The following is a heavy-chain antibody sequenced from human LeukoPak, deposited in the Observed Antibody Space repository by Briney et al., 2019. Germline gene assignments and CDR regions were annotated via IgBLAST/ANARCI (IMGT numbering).Heavy chain of an antibody. J-gene: IGHJ4*02. Sequence: GGSLRLSCAASGFTFSSYWMNWVRQAPGKGLEWVANINQDESEKYYVDSVKGRFTISRDNAKNSLYLQMNSLRAEDTAVYYCARDLYRIVVVPHYFDYWGQGTLVTVSS. CDR2: INQDESEK. V-gene: IGHV3-7*01. CDR3: ARDLYRIVVVPHYFDY. D-gene: IGHD3-22*01. CDR1: GFTFSSYW.